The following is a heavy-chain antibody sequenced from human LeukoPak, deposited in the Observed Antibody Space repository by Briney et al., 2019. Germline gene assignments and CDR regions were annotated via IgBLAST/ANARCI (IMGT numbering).Heavy chain of an antibody. Sequence: PSETLSLTCAVSGGSISSGGYSWSWIRQPPGKGLEWIGYIYHSGSTYYNPSLKSRVTISVDTSKNQFSLKLSSVTAADTAVYYCARSQHDYGGIRERYFDYWGQGTLVTVSS. CDR3: ARSQHDYGGIRERYFDY. CDR2: IYHSGST. CDR1: GGSISSGGYS. V-gene: IGHV4-30-2*05. D-gene: IGHD4-23*01. J-gene: IGHJ4*02.